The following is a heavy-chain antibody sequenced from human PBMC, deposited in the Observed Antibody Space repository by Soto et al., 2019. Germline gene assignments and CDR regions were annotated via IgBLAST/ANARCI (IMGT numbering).Heavy chain of an antibody. CDR3: ARDVGYCSSTRCYNWFDP. CDR2: INPNSGST. Sequence: ASVKVSCKASGYTFTGYYMHWVRQAPGQGLEWMGRINPNSGSTSYAQKFQGRVTMTRDTSMSTAYMELSSLRSEDTAVYYCARDVGYCSSTRCYNWFDPWGQGTLVTVSS. D-gene: IGHD2-2*01. CDR1: GYTFTGYY. J-gene: IGHJ5*02. V-gene: IGHV1-2*02.